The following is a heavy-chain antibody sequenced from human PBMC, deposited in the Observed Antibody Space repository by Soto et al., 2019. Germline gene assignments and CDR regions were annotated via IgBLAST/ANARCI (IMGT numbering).Heavy chain of an antibody. Sequence: SETLSLTCTVSGGSISSSSYYWGWIRQPPGKGLEWIGSIYYSGSTYYNPSLKSRVTISVDTSKNQFSLKLSSVTAADTAVYYCARQWYNWNYDRGYDYWGQGTLVTVSS. J-gene: IGHJ4*02. V-gene: IGHV4-39*01. CDR3: ARQWYNWNYDRGYDY. D-gene: IGHD1-7*01. CDR2: IYYSGST. CDR1: GGSISSSSYY.